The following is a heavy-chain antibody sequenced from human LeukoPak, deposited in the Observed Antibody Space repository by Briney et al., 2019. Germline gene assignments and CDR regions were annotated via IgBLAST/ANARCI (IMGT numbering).Heavy chain of an antibody. CDR2: MNPNSGNT. V-gene: IGHV1-8*03. D-gene: IGHD1-26*01. CDR3: ASGELVGSYHTYAEYFQH. CDR1: GYTFTSYD. Sequence: GASVKVSCKASGYTFTSYDINWVRQATGQGLEWMGWMNPNSGNTGYAQKFQGRVTITRNTSISTAYMELSSLRSEDTAVYYCASGELVGSYHTYAEYFQHWGQGTLVTVSS. J-gene: IGHJ1*01.